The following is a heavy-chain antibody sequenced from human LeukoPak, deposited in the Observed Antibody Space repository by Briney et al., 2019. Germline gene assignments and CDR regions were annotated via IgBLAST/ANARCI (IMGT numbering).Heavy chain of an antibody. D-gene: IGHD1-26*01. CDR1: GFTFSSYA. J-gene: IGHJ4*02. CDR2: ISHDGSNK. Sequence: GGSLRLSCAASGFTFSSYAMHWVRQAPGKGLEWVAVISHDGSNKYYADSVKGRFTISRDNSKNTLYLQMNSLRAEDTAVYYCAGDHSGSYYFDYWGQGTLVTVSS. V-gene: IGHV3-30-3*01. CDR3: AGDHSGSYYFDY.